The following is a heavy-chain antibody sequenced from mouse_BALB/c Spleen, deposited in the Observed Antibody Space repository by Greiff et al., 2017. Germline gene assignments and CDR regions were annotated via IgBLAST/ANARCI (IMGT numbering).Heavy chain of an antibody. J-gene: IGHJ2*01. Sequence: EVQLVESGGDLVKPGGSLKLSCAASGFTFSSYGMSWVRQTPDKRLEWVATISSGGSYTYYPDSVKGRFTISRDNAKNTLYLQMSSLKSEDTAMYYCARRGNYAFDYWGQGTTLTVSS. V-gene: IGHV5-6*01. CDR3: ARRGNYAFDY. D-gene: IGHD2-1*01. CDR1: GFTFSSYG. CDR2: ISSGGSYT.